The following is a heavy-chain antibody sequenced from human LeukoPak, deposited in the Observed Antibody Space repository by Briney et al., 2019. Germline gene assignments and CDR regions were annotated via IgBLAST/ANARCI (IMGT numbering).Heavy chain of an antibody. V-gene: IGHV3-21*01. D-gene: IGHD3-16*02. Sequence: SGGSLRLSCAASGFTFSSYSMNWVRQAPGKGLEWVSSISSSSSYIYYADSVKGRFTISRDNAKNLLYLQMNSLRAEDTAVYYCAREDDYVWGSYRSMDYCGQGTLVTVSS. CDR2: ISSSSSYI. CDR1: GFTFSSYS. CDR3: AREDDYVWGSYRSMDY. J-gene: IGHJ4*02.